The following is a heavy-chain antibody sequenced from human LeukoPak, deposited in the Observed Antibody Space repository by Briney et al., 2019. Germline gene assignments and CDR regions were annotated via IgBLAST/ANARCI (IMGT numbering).Heavy chain of an antibody. D-gene: IGHD5-18*01. V-gene: IGHV4-59*01. CDR1: GGSISSYY. CDR3: ARAPYGYSYFDY. CDR2: IYYRGST. Sequence: SETLSLTCTVSGGSISSYYWNWIRQPPGKGLEWIGYIYYRGSTDYNPSLKSRVTISVDTSQSQFSLKLNSVTAADSAVYYCARAPYGYSYFDYWGQGTLVTVSS. J-gene: IGHJ4*02.